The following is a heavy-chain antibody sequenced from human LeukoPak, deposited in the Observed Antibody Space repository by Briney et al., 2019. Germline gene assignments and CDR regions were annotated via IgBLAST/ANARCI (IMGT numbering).Heavy chain of an antibody. J-gene: IGHJ5*02. V-gene: IGHV4-59*01. CDR3: VRGPYGASISKWFDP. CDR1: RGSISGYS. Sequence: PPETLSLTCTVSRGSISGYSWSWIRQSPGGGLDWIGYIYYSGDTAYNPSLRSRVTLSVDTSKNQFSLQLRSVTTADTAVYYCVRGPYGASISKWFDPWGQGTQVIVSP. D-gene: IGHD4/OR15-4a*01. CDR2: IYYSGDT.